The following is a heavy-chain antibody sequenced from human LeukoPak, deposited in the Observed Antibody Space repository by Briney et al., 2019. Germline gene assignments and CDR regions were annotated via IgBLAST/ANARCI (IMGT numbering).Heavy chain of an antibody. V-gene: IGHV3-9*03. D-gene: IGHD2-21*01. CDR3: AKDLFSGFGLNFDY. Sequence: GGSLRLSCAASGFTFYDYAMHWGRQAPGEGLECVSDISWKSGSIGYADSVKGAVTISIDNAKNSLYLQMNSLRAEDMALYYCAKDLFSGFGLNFDYWGQGTLVTVSS. CDR2: ISWKSGSI. CDR1: GFTFYDYA. J-gene: IGHJ4*02.